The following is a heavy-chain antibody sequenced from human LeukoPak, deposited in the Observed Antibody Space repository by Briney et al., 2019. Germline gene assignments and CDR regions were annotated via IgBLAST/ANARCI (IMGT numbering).Heavy chain of an antibody. CDR1: GYSFTSYW. J-gene: IGHJ4*02. CDR3: ARLANYDILTGYYNPRSFDY. CDR2: IYPGDSDT. V-gene: IGHV5-51*01. Sequence: GESLKISCKASGYSFTSYWIGWVRQLPGKGLEWMGIIYPGDSDTRYSPSFQGQVTISADKSISTAYLQWSSLKASDTAMYYCARLANYDILTGYYNPRSFDYWGQGTLVTVSS. D-gene: IGHD3-9*01.